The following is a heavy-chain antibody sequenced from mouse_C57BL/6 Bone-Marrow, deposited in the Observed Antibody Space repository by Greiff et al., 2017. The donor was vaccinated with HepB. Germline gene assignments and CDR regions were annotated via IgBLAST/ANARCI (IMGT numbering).Heavy chain of an antibody. D-gene: IGHD4-1*01. CDR2: SRNKANDYTT. Sequence: EVKLMESGGGLVQSGRSLRLSCATSGFTFSDFYMEWVRQAPGKGLEWIAASRNKANDYTTEYSASVKGRFIVSRDTSQSILYLQMNALRAEDTAIYYCARARLGYAMDYWGQGTSVTVSS. CDR3: ARARLGYAMDY. V-gene: IGHV7-1*01. J-gene: IGHJ4*01. CDR1: GFTFSDFY.